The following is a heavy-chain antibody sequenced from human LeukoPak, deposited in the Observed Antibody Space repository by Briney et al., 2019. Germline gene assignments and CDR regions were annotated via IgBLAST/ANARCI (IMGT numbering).Heavy chain of an antibody. CDR1: GYTFTSYD. J-gene: IGHJ5*02. Sequence: ASVKVSCKASGYTFTSYDINWVRRATGQGLEWMGWMNPNSGNTGYAQKFQGRVTITRNTSISTAYMELSSLRSEDTAVYYCARSYSSSSDWFDPWGQGTLVTVSS. V-gene: IGHV1-8*03. CDR2: MNPNSGNT. CDR3: ARSYSSSSDWFDP. D-gene: IGHD6-6*01.